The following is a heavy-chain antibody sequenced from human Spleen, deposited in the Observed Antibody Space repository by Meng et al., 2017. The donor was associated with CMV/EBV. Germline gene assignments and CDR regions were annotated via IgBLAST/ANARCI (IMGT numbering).Heavy chain of an antibody. CDR3: VRDGQLVMIGLEDAFDI. D-gene: IGHD2-21*01. J-gene: IGHJ3*02. V-gene: IGHV3-7*01. CDR1: GFTFSTYW. CDR2: IKHDGGEK. Sequence: GESLKISCTASGFTFSTYWMTWVRQAPGKGLEWVADIKHDGGEKYYVDSVKGRFTISRDNAKNSLYLQMNNLRAGDTAVYYCVRDGQLVMIGLEDAFDIWGQGTMVTVSS.